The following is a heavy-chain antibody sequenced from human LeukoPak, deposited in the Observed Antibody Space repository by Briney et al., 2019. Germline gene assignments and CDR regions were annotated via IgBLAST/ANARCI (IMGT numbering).Heavy chain of an antibody. J-gene: IGHJ3*02. CDR1: GGSIGSYF. CDR2: NSGST. V-gene: IGHV4-59*08. Sequence: SETLSLTCTVSGGSIGSYFWSWIRQPPGKGLEWIGYNSGSTKYNPSLKSRVTISVDTSKNQLSLKLSSVTAADTAVYYCARGRGYGGNYLRAFDIWGQGTMVSVSS. D-gene: IGHD1-26*01. CDR3: ARGRGYGGNYLRAFDI.